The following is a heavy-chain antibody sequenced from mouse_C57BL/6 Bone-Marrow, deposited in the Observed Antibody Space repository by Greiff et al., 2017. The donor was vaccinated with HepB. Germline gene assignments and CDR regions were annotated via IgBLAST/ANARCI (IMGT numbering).Heavy chain of an antibody. CDR3: ARITTVVATNYFDY. CDR2: IYPGSGST. J-gene: IGHJ2*01. CDR1: GYTFTSYW. Sequence: VQLQQPGAELVKPGASVKMSCKASGYTFTSYWITWVKQRPGQGLEWIGEIYPGSGSTNYNEKFKSKATLTVDTSSSTAYMQLSSLTSEDSAVYYWARITTVVATNYFDYWGQGTTLTVSS. D-gene: IGHD1-1*01. V-gene: IGHV1-55*01.